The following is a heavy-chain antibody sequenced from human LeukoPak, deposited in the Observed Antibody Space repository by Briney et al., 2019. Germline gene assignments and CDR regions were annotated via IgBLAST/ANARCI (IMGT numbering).Heavy chain of an antibody. V-gene: IGHV3-21*01. CDR3: ARDNVDTAMLLDY. D-gene: IGHD5-18*01. CDR1: GFTFSSYS. Sequence: GGSLRLSCAASGFTFSSYSMNWVRQAPGKGLEWVSSISSGSSYIYYADSVKGRFTISRDNAKNSLYLQMNSLRAEDTAVYYCARDNVDTAMLLDYWGQGTLVTVSS. CDR2: ISSGSSYI. J-gene: IGHJ4*02.